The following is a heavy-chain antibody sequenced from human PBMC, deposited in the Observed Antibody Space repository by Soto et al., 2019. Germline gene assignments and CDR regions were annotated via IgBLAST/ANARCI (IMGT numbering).Heavy chain of an antibody. CDR1: GGSISSGGYY. Sequence: TSETLSLTCTVSGGSISSGGYYWCWIRQHPGKGLEWIGYIYYSGSTYYNPSLKSRVTISVDTSKNQFSLKLSSVTAADTAVYYCARSSGYPYYFDYWGQGTLVTVSS. V-gene: IGHV4-31*03. CDR3: ARSSGYPYYFDY. J-gene: IGHJ4*02. D-gene: IGHD3-22*01. CDR2: IYYSGST.